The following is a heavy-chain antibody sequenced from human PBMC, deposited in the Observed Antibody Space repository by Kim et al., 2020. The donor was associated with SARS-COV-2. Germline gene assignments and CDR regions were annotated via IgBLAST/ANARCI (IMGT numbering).Heavy chain of an antibody. V-gene: IGHV3-23*01. CDR2: ISGSGGST. CDR1: GFTFSSYA. J-gene: IGHJ4*02. Sequence: GGSLRLSCAASGFTFSSYAMSWVRQAPGKGLEWVSAISGSGGSTYYADSVKGRFTISRDNSKNTLYLQMNSLRAEDTAVYYCAKVARGEGKYYDYVWGSYRYNPYYFDYWGQGTLVTVSS. D-gene: IGHD3-16*02. CDR3: AKVARGEGKYYDYVWGSYRYNPYYFDY.